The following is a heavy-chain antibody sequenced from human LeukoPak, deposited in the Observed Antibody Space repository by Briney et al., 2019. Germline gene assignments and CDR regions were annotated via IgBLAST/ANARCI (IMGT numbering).Heavy chain of an antibody. Sequence: GGSLRLSCAASGFTFSNAWMSWVRQAPGKGLEWVGRIKSKTDGGTIDYAAPVKGGFTISRDDSKNTLYLQMNSLKTEDTAVYYCTTGITMVRGVIHLIDYWGQGTLVTVSS. CDR3: TTGITMVRGVIHLIDY. J-gene: IGHJ4*02. CDR2: IKSKTDGGTI. D-gene: IGHD3-10*01. V-gene: IGHV3-15*01. CDR1: GFTFSNAW.